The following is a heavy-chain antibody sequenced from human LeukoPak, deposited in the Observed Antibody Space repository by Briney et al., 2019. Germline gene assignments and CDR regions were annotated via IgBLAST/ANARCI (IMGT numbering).Heavy chain of an antibody. J-gene: IGHJ4*02. CDR3: AKGSRTVTTTRELDY. V-gene: IGHV3-30*02. CDR2: IRYDGSNK. CDR1: GVTFSSYG. D-gene: IGHD4-17*01. Sequence: PGGSLRLSCAACGVTFSSYGVHWGRQAPRKGRGWVAFIRYDGSNKYYADSVKGRFTISRDNSKNTLYLQMNSLRAEDTAVYYCAKGSRTVTTTRELDYWGQGTLVTVSS.